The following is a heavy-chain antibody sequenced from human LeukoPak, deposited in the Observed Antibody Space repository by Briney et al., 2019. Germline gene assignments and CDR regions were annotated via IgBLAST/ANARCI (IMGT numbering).Heavy chain of an antibody. CDR3: ARSSTPYYYGSGSYYIGDY. J-gene: IGHJ4*02. D-gene: IGHD3-10*01. CDR2: INPNSGGT. CDR1: GCTFTGYY. Sequence: GASVKVSCKASGCTFTGYYMHWVRQAPGQGLEWMGRINPNSGGTNYAQKFQGRVTMTRDTSISTAYMELSRLRSDDTAVYYCARSSTPYYYGSGSYYIGDYWGQGTLVTVSS. V-gene: IGHV1-2*06.